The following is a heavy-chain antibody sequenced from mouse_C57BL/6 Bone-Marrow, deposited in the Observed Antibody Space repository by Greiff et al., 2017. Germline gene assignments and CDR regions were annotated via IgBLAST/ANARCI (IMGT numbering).Heavy chain of an antibody. J-gene: IGHJ3*01. CDR2: ISSGGSYT. V-gene: IGHV5-6*01. CDR3: ARHGRLRRRCAD. CDR1: GFTFSSYG. Sequence: EVKLVESGGDLVKPGGSLKLSCAASGFTFSSYGMSWVRQTPDTRLEWVATISSGGSYTYYPDSVKGRFTISRDNAKNTLYLQMSSLKSEDTAMYYCARHGRLRRRCADWGKGTLVTVS. D-gene: IGHD2-2*01.